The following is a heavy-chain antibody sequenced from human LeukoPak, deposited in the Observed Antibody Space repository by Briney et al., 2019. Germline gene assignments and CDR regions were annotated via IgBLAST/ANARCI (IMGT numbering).Heavy chain of an antibody. CDR1: GYTFTSYG. Sequence: ASVKVSCKASGYTFTSYGIIWVRQAPGQGLGWMGWISAHSGNTNYAQNLQGRVTMTTDTSTSTAYMEVRSLRSDDTAVYYCARDYGSGSYRFDYWGQGTLVTVSS. J-gene: IGHJ4*02. CDR2: ISAHSGNT. V-gene: IGHV1-18*01. CDR3: ARDYGSGSYRFDY. D-gene: IGHD3-10*01.